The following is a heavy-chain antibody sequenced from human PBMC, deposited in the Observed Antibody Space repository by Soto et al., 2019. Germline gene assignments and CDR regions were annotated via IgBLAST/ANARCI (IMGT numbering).Heavy chain of an antibody. D-gene: IGHD3-10*01. CDR2: INHSGST. J-gene: IGHJ4*02. V-gene: IGHV4-34*01. Sequence: SETLSLTCAVYGGSFSGYYWSWIRQPPGKGLEWSGEINHSGSTNYNPSLNSRVTISVDTSKNQFSLKLSSVTAADTAVYYCARRGVVYYYGSGNLYCFDYWGQGTLVTVSS. CDR3: ARRGVVYYYGSGNLYCFDY. CDR1: GGSFSGYY.